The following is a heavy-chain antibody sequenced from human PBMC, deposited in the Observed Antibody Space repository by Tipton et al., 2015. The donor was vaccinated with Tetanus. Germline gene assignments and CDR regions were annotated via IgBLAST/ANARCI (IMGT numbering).Heavy chain of an antibody. CDR3: AKGGPDYYYYYGVDV. J-gene: IGHJ6*02. CDR2: ISWDGGST. V-gene: IGHV3-43*01. Sequence: SLRLSCAASGFTFDDYTMHWVRQAPGKGLEWVSLISWDGGSTYYADSVKGRFTISRDNSKNSLYLQMNSLRTEDTALYYCAKGGPDYYYYYGVDVWGRGTTVTVSS. CDR1: GFTFDDYT.